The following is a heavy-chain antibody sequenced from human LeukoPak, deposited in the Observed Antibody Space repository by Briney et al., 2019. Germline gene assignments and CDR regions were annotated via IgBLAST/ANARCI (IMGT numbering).Heavy chain of an antibody. Sequence: ASVKVSCKASGYTFTGYYMRWVRQAPGQGLEWMGWINPNSGGTNYAQKFQGRVTMTRDTSISTAYMELSRLRSDDTAVYYCARGAKTTVDIAAENLRRAPEDTKNKQNKKGDYFDYWGQGTLVTVSS. CDR3: ARGAKTTVDIAAENLRRAPEDTKNKQNKKGDYFDY. D-gene: IGHD4-23*01. J-gene: IGHJ4*02. V-gene: IGHV1-2*02. CDR2: INPNSGGT. CDR1: GYTFTGYY.